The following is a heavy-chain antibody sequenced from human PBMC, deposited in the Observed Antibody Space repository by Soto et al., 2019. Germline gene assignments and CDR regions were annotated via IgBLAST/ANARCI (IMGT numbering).Heavy chain of an antibody. CDR1: GDSVSSDTSA. V-gene: IGHV6-1*01. D-gene: IGHD3-3*02. J-gene: IGHJ6*02. CDR3: VSAFEATSLDV. CDR2: AYYRSQWHI. Sequence: SQTLSLTCVISGDSVSSDTSAGNWGRRSPSRVLEWLGRAYYRSQWHIDFAGSVKSRLTINPDTSQNEVSLHLKSVTAEDTAMYYRVSAFEATSLDVWGPGTTVTVSS.